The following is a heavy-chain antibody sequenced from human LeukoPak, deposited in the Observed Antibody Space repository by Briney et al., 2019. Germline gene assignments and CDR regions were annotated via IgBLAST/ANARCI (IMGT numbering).Heavy chain of an antibody. CDR3: ARRGRAAHAFDI. CDR1: GFTFSAYS. J-gene: IGHJ3*02. Sequence: GGSLRLSCAASGFTFSAYSMNWVRQAPGKGLEWVSSISSSSNYIYYADSVKGRFTISRDNSKNTLYLQMNSLRVEDTAVYYCARRGRAAHAFDIWGQGTMVTVSS. CDR2: ISSSSNYI. D-gene: IGHD6-6*01. V-gene: IGHV3-21*01.